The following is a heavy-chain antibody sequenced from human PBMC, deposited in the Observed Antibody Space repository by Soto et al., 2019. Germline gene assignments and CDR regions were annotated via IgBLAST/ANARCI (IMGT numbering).Heavy chain of an antibody. D-gene: IGHD3-10*01. CDR2: IGASGAGT. CDR1: GVSCSFFA. Sequence: GGVVWVSCAAFGVSCSFFALSWVRQSPGKGLEWVSGIGASGAGTHYRDSVKGRFTISRDNSKNTLYLQMNSLRAEDTAVYYCALRKTGSFFDYWGQGSLVTVSS. CDR3: ALRKTGSFFDY. V-gene: IGHV3-23*02. J-gene: IGHJ4*02.